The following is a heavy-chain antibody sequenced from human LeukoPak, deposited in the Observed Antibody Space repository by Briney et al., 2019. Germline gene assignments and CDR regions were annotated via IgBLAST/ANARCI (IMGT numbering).Heavy chain of an antibody. Sequence: PSETLSLTCAVYGGSFSGYYWSWIRQPPGKGLEWIGEINHSGSTNYNPSLKSRVTISVDTSKNQFSLKLSSVTAADTAGYYCARVPRRSGWSIDYWGQGTLVTVSS. V-gene: IGHV4-34*01. CDR1: GGSFSGYY. J-gene: IGHJ4*02. CDR2: INHSGST. D-gene: IGHD6-19*01. CDR3: ARVPRRSGWSIDY.